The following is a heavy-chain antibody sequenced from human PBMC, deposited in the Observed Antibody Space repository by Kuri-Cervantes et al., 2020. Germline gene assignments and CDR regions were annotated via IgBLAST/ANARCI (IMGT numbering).Heavy chain of an antibody. CDR1: GFSCSDYY. Sequence: GESLKSSGAVAGFSCSDYYMNWIRQVPGKGLEWVAHISSSGSTVFYADSVKGRFSISRDNAKNSLYLQMNSLRLEDTALYYCAKGKSYGLDAYFDYWGQGTLVTVSS. CDR2: ISSSGSTV. V-gene: IGHV3-11*01. J-gene: IGHJ4*02. CDR3: AKGKSYGLDAYFDY. D-gene: IGHD5-18*01.